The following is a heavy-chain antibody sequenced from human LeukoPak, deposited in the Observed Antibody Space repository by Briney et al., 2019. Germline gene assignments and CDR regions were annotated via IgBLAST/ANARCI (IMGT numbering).Heavy chain of an antibody. D-gene: IGHD6-6*01. CDR2: ISSNGGST. Sequence: GGSLRLSCAASGFTFSSYAMRWVRQAPGKGLEYVSAISSNGGSTYYANSVKGRFTISRDNSKNTLYLQMGSLRAEDMAVYYCARGPRYSSSSYYFDYWGQGTLVTVSS. J-gene: IGHJ4*02. V-gene: IGHV3-64*01. CDR3: ARGPRYSSSSYYFDY. CDR1: GFTFSSYA.